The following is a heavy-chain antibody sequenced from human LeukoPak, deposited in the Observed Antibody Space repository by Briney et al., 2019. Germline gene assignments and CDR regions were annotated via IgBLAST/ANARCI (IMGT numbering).Heavy chain of an antibody. CDR1: GDSIRSYY. CDR2: INDSGST. D-gene: IGHD5-12*01. CDR3: ARRYVDQVVDY. J-gene: IGHJ4*02. Sequence: SETLSLTCTVSGDSIRSYYWSWIRRPPGKGLEWIGEINDSGSTNYNPSLKSRVTISVDTSKNQFSLKLSSVTAADTAVYYCARRYVDQVVDYWGQGTLVTVSS. V-gene: IGHV4-34*01.